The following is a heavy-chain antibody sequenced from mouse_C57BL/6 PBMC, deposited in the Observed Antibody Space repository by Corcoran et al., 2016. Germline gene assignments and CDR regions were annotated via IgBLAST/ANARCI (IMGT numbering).Heavy chain of an antibody. V-gene: IGHV1-56*01. J-gene: IGHJ1*03. CDR1: GYTFTSHW. D-gene: IGHD1-1*01. Sequence: QVQLQQSGPELVRPGASVKISCKAPGYTFTSHWMQWVRQRPGQGLEWIGEIFPGSGNTYYNEKFKGKATLTADKSSSTAYMELRSLTSEDSAVYFCARYDTTVVAHWYFDVWGTGTTVTVSS. CDR2: IFPGSGNT. CDR3: ARYDTTVVAHWYFDV.